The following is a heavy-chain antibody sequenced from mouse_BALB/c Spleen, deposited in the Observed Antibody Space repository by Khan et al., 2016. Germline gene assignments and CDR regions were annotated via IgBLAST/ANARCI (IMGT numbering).Heavy chain of an antibody. J-gene: IGHJ2*01. D-gene: IGHD2-14*01. V-gene: IGHV2-5*01. CDR3: AKDEAYYRYDLDY. Sequence: QVQLKESGPGLVQPSQSLSITCTVSGFSLTSYGVHWVRQSPGKGLEWLGVIWRGGSTDYNAAFMSRLSITKDNSKSQVFFKMNSLQADDTAIYNCAKDEAYYRYDLDYWGQGTTLTVSS. CDR2: IWRGGST. CDR1: GFSLTSYG.